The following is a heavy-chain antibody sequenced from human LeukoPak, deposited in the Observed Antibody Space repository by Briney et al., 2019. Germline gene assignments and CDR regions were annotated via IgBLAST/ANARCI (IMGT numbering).Heavy chain of an antibody. CDR2: IYYSGST. CDR3: ARLDYGDLIDY. J-gene: IGHJ4*02. CDR1: GGSISSSSYY. D-gene: IGHD4-17*01. V-gene: IGHV4-39*01. Sequence: SETLSLTCTVSGGSISSSSYYWGWIRQPPGKGLEWIGSIYYSGSTYYNPSLKSRVTISVDTSKNQFSLKLSSATAADTAVYYCARLDYGDLIDYWGQGTLVTVSS.